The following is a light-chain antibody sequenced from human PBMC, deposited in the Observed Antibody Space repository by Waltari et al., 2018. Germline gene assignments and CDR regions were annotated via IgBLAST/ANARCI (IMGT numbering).Light chain of an antibody. V-gene: IGLV3-19*01. CDR1: SLRSYY. CDR2: GKN. CDR3: NSRGSSGNHYV. Sequence: SSELTQDPAVSVALGQTVRITCQGDSLRSYYASWYQQKPGPAPVLVIYGKNNRPSGIPDRFSCSSPGNTAPLTITGAQAEHEADYYCNSRGSSGNHYVFGTGTKVTVL. J-gene: IGLJ1*01.